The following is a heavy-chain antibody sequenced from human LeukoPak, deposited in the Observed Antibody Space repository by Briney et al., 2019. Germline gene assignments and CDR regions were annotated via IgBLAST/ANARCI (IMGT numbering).Heavy chain of an antibody. CDR1: GGSISSYY. V-gene: IGHV4-59*01. Sequence: PSETLSLTCTVSGGSISSYYWSWIRQPPGKGLEWIGYIYYSGSTNYNPSLKSRVTISVDTSKNQFSLKLSSMTAADTAVYYCASVPPSEYCSSTSCYGVGYWGQGTLVTVSS. J-gene: IGHJ4*02. CDR2: IYYSGST. CDR3: ASVPPSEYCSSTSCYGVGY. D-gene: IGHD2-2*01.